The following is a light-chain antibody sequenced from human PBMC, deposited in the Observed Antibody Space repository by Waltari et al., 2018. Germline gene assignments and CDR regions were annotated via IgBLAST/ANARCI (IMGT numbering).Light chain of an antibody. CDR1: SGHSSNV. J-gene: IGLJ3*02. CDR2: VNSDGSQ. Sequence: QLVLTQSPSASASLGASVKITCTLSSGHSSNVVAWHQQQPEKGPRYLMKVNSDGSQSKGDGIPDRFSGSSSGAERYLTISSLQSDDEADYYCQTWGTGSWVFGGGTRLTVL. V-gene: IGLV4-69*01. CDR3: QTWGTGSWV.